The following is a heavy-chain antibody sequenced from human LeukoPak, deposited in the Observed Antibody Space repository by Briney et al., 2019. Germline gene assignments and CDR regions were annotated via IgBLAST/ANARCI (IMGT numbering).Heavy chain of an antibody. Sequence: SETLSLTCAVYGGSFSGYYWSWIRQPPGKGLEWIGEINHSGSTNYNPSLKSRVTISVDTSKNQFSLKLSSVTAADTAVYYCARVYDSGSQAYFYYMDVWGKGTTVTISS. V-gene: IGHV4-34*01. D-gene: IGHD3-10*01. CDR3: ARVYDSGSQAYFYYMDV. CDR2: INHSGST. CDR1: GGSFSGYY. J-gene: IGHJ6*03.